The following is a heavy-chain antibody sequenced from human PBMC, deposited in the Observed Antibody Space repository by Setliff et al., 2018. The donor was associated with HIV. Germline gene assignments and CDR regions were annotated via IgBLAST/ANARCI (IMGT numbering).Heavy chain of an antibody. CDR2: INPNSGGT. CDR3: ARDYYDSSGYIFFPGLPDY. D-gene: IGHD3-22*01. V-gene: IGHV1-2*02. J-gene: IGHJ4*02. Sequence: ASVKVSCKASGYTFTSYGISWVRQAPGQGLEWMGWINPNSGGTTYAQKFQGRVTMTRDTSISTAYMEVSRLRSDDTAVYYCARDYYDSSGYIFFPGLPDYWGQGTLVTVSS. CDR1: GYTFTSYG.